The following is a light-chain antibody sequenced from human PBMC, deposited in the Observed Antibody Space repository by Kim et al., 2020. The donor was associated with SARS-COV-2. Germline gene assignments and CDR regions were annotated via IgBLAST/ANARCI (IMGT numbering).Light chain of an antibody. CDR2: DVS. J-gene: IGKJ3*01. CDR3: QQRARWPFT. V-gene: IGKV3-11*01. Sequence: LSPGGKAFLSCRASQSVGGTLAWYQQKPGQAPRLLIFDVSNGATGIPARFSGSGSGTDFTLTIGSLEPEDVAIYYCQQRARWPFTFGPGTKVDIK. CDR1: QSVGGT.